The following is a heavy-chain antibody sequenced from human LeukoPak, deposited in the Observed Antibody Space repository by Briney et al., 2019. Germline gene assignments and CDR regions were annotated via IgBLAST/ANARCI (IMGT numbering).Heavy chain of an antibody. Sequence: SETLSLTCAVYGGSFSGYYWSWIRQPAGKGLEWIGRIYTSGSTNYNPSLKSRVTISVDTSKNQFSLKLSSVTAADTAVYYCARAGSGSYYNVLYYFDYWGQGTLVTVSS. CDR2: IYTSGST. CDR3: ARAGSGSYYNVLYYFDY. J-gene: IGHJ4*02. D-gene: IGHD3-10*01. V-gene: IGHV4-59*10. CDR1: GGSFSGYY.